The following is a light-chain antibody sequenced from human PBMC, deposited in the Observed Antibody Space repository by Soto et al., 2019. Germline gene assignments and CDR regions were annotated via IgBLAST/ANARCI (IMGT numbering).Light chain of an antibody. CDR1: SSNIGSTT. Sequence: QSVLTQTPSASGTPGQRVTIACSGSSSNIGSTTVKWYQQLPGTAPKLLIYNNNQRPSGVPDRFSGSKSGTSASLAISGPQPEDEADYYCAAWDDSVNGVVFGGGTKLTVL. V-gene: IGLV1-44*01. CDR3: AAWDDSVNGVV. J-gene: IGLJ3*02. CDR2: NNN.